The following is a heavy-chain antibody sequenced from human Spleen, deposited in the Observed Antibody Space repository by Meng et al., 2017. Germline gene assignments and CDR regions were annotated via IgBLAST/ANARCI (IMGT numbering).Heavy chain of an antibody. CDR1: GGSFSDYY. D-gene: IGHD4-11*01. CDR3: ARGPTTMAHDFDY. CDR2: INHSGST. Sequence: QGQLQQLGAGLLKPSEPLSLTCVVSGGSFSDYYWSWIRQPPGKGLEWIGEINHSGSTNYNPSLESRATISVDTSQNNLSLKLSSVTAADSAVYYCARGPTTMAHDFDYWGQGTLVTVSS. V-gene: IGHV4-34*01. J-gene: IGHJ4*02.